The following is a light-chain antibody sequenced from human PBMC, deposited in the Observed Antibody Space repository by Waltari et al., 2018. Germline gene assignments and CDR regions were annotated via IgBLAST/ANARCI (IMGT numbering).Light chain of an antibody. CDR3: SSYASSSTLWV. CDR1: SSDVGGYKY. CDR2: EVS. Sequence: QSALTQPVSVSGSPGQSITISCTGTSSDVGGYKYVSWYQQHPGKAPKLMIYEVSNRPSGISSRFSGSKSGNMASLTISGLQAEDEADYYCSSYASSSTLWVFGGGTKLTVL. V-gene: IGLV2-14*01. J-gene: IGLJ3*02.